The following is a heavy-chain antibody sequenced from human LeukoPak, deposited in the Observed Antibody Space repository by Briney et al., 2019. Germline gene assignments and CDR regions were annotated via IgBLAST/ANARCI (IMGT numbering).Heavy chain of an antibody. Sequence: PGGSLRLSCAASGFAFNNYAMCWVRQAPGKGLEWVSYISSSSTIYYADSVKGRFTISRDNAKNSLYLQMNSLRAEDTAVYYCAMPSDSGYYFDYWGQGTLVTVSS. V-gene: IGHV3-48*01. D-gene: IGHD4-17*01. J-gene: IGHJ4*02. CDR1: GFAFNNYA. CDR3: AMPSDSGYYFDY. CDR2: ISSSSTI.